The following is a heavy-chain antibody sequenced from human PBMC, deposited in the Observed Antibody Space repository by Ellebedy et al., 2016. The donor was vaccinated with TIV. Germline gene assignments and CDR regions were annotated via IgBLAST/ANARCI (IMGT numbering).Heavy chain of an antibody. CDR1: GLTFSNNA. D-gene: IGHD6-19*01. CDR2: ISDSGSST. V-gene: IGHV3-23*01. J-gene: IGHJ4*02. Sequence: GESLKISCAASGLTFSNNAMSWVRQAPGKGLEWVSGISDSGSSTYYADSVKGRFTISRDNSKNTLYLRMNSLRAEDTAVYYCAKGTRRAVAGEFDYWGQGTLVTVSS. CDR3: AKGTRRAVAGEFDY.